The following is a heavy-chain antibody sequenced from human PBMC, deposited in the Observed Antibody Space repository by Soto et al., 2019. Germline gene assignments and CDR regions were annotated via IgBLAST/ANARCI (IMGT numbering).Heavy chain of an antibody. J-gene: IGHJ6*02. Sequence: DSVKVSCKASGYTFTGYYMHWVRQAPGQGLEWMGWINPNSGGTNYAQKFQGWVTMTRDTSISTAYMELSRLRSDDTAVYYCARELPGIAAAGTGYYYYYGMDVWGQGPTVTVSS. D-gene: IGHD6-13*01. V-gene: IGHV1-2*04. CDR1: GYTFTGYY. CDR2: INPNSGGT. CDR3: ARELPGIAAAGTGYYYYYGMDV.